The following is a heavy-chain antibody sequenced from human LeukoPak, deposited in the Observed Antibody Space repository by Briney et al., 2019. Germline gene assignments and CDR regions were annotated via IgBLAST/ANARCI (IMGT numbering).Heavy chain of an antibody. V-gene: IGHV1-69*13. CDR2: IIPIFGTA. Sequence: SVKVSCKASGGTFSSYAISWVRQAPGQGLEWMGGIIPIFGTANYAQKFQGRVTITADESTSTAYMELSSLRSEDTAVYYCARDSGTYYYDSSGYRGAFDIWGQGTMVTVSS. CDR3: ARDSGTYYYDSSGYRGAFDI. CDR1: GGTFSSYA. D-gene: IGHD3-22*01. J-gene: IGHJ3*02.